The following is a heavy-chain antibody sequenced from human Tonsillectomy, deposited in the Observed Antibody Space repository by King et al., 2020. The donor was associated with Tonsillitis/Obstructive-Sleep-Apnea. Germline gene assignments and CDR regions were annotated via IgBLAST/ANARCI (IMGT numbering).Heavy chain of an antibody. CDR3: ARDLESNWNFGYFEH. CDR1: GFTFSTYT. D-gene: IGHD1-7*01. V-gene: IGHV3-21*01. Sequence: VQLVESGGGLVKPGGSLRLSCAASGFTFSTYTMNWVRQAPGKGLEWVSSISSSSTYILYADSVKGRFTISRDNAKNSLYLQMNSLRAEDTAVYYCARDLESNWNFGYFEHWGQGTLVTVSS. CDR2: ISSSSTYI. J-gene: IGHJ1*01.